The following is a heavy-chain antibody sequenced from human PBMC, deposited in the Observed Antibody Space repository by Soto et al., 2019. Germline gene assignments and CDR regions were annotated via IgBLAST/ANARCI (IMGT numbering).Heavy chain of an antibody. D-gene: IGHD5-12*01. CDR1: GFTFSSYA. V-gene: IGHV3-23*01. CDR3: AKVVYDPNYYYYMDV. Sequence: GGSLRLSCAASGFTFSSYAMSWVRQAPGKGLEWVSAISGSGGSTYYADSVKGRFTISRDNSKNTLYLQMNSLRAEDTAVYYCAKVVYDPNYYYYMDVWGKGTTVTVSS. CDR2: ISGSGGST. J-gene: IGHJ6*03.